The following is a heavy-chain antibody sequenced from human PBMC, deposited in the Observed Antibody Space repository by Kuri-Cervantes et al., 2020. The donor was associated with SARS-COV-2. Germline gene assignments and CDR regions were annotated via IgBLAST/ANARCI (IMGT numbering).Heavy chain of an antibody. CDR1: GGSISSSSYY. CDR3: AKPSGNYHDAFGI. CDR2: IYYSGRT. J-gene: IGHJ3*02. D-gene: IGHD1-26*01. Sequence: SETLSLTCTVSGGSISSSSYYWGWIRQPPGKGLEWIGNIYYSGRTYYSPSLKSRVTISVDTSKNQFSLKLSSVTAADTAVYYCAKPSGNYHDAFGIWGQGPMVTVSS. V-gene: IGHV4-39*01.